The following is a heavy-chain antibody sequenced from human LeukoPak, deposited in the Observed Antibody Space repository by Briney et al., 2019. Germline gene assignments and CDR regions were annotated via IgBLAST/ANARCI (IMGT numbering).Heavy chain of an antibody. D-gene: IGHD1-26*01. V-gene: IGHV1-2*06. Sequence: ASVKVSCKASGYTFTGYYMHWVRQAPGQGLGWMGRINPNSGGTNYAQKFQGRVTMTRDTSISTAYMELSRLRSDDTAVYYCARAPPQGGSYGYWGQGTLVTVSS. CDR3: ARAPPQGGSYGY. CDR2: INPNSGGT. CDR1: GYTFTGYY. J-gene: IGHJ4*02.